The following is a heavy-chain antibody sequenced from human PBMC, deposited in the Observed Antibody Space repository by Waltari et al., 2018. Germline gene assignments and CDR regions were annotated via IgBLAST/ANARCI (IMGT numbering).Heavy chain of an antibody. Sequence: QVQLVQSGSELKKPGASVKVSCKASGYTFTSYAMNWVRQAPGQGLEWMGWINTNTGNPTYAQGFTGRFVFSLDTSVSTAYLQISSLKAEDTAVYYCARDLSRFGSGSYYLYYYYGMDVWGQGTTVTVSS. CDR2: INTNTGNP. V-gene: IGHV7-4-1*02. D-gene: IGHD3-10*01. J-gene: IGHJ6*02. CDR1: GYTFTSYA. CDR3: ARDLSRFGSGSYYLYYYYGMDV.